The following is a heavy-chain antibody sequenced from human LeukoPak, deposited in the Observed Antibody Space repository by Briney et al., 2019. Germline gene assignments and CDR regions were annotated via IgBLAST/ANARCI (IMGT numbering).Heavy chain of an antibody. CDR1: GYTFTSYD. CDR2: MNPNSGNT. V-gene: IGHV1-8*01. D-gene: IGHD6-13*01. J-gene: IGHJ6*03. Sequence: ASVKVSCKASGYTFTSYDINWVRQATGQGLEWMGWMNPNSGNTGYAQKFQGRVTMSRNTSISTAYMELSSLRSEDPAVYYCARSSYSSSWYTQRFLSDYYMDVWGKGTTVTVSS. CDR3: ARSSYSSSWYTQRFLSDYYMDV.